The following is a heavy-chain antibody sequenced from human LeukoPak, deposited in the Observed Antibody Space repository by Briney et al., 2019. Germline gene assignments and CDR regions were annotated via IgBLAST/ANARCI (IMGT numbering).Heavy chain of an antibody. CDR2: IYYSGST. V-gene: IGHV4-39*07. CDR1: GGSISSSSYY. Sequence: SETLSLTCTVSGGSISSSSYYWGWIRQPPGKGLEWIGSIYYSGSTYYNPSLKSRVTISVDTSKNQFSLKLSSVTAADTAVYYCARGLKWGYDFWSKDNWFDPWGQGTLVTVSS. J-gene: IGHJ5*02. D-gene: IGHD3-3*01. CDR3: ARGLKWGYDFWSKDNWFDP.